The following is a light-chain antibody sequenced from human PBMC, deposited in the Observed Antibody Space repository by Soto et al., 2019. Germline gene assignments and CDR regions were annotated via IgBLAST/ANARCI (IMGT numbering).Light chain of an antibody. V-gene: IGKV3-20*01. Sequence: EVLLTHSPGSLSLSLGERATLSCRTSQPVSSSFLAWYQQTPGQAPRLLIYDGSIRATDIPHRFTGSGSVTDFTLTISRLEPEDFAVYYCHQYGYLGTFGQGTKVDIK. CDR1: QPVSSSF. J-gene: IGKJ1*01. CDR2: DGS. CDR3: HQYGYLGT.